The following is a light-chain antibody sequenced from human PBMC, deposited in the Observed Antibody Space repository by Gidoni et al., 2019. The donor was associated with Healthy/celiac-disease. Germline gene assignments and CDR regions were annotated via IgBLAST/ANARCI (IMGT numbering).Light chain of an antibody. CDR2: DVS. V-gene: IGLV2-14*01. CDR3: SSYTSSSTLESV. J-gene: IGLJ3*02. Sequence: SALTQPASVSGSPGQSITISCTGTSSDVGGYNYVSWYQQHPGKAPKLMIYDVSNRPSGVSNRFSGSKSGNTASLTISGLQAEYEADYYCSSYTSSSTLESVFGGGTKLTVL. CDR1: SSDVGGYNY.